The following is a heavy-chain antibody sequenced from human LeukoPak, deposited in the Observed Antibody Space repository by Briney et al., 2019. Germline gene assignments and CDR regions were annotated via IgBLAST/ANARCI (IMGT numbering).Heavy chain of an antibody. Sequence: GGSLRLSCAASGFTFSSYGMHWVRQAPGKGLEWVAFIRYDGSNKYYADSVKGRFTIPRDNSKNTLYLQMNSLRAEDTAVYYCAKGVTMVRGPYYFDYWGQGTLVTVSS. CDR1: GFTFSSYG. V-gene: IGHV3-30*02. D-gene: IGHD3-10*01. CDR2: IRYDGSNK. CDR3: AKGVTMVRGPYYFDY. J-gene: IGHJ4*02.